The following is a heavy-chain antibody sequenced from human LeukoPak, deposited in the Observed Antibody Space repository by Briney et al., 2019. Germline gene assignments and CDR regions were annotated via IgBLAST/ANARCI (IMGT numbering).Heavy chain of an antibody. V-gene: IGHV1-69*13. CDR3: ARGRRITIFGSPNDAFDI. D-gene: IGHD3-3*01. Sequence: ASVKVSCKASGGTFSSYAISWVRQAPGQGLEWMGGIIPIFGTANYAQKFQGRVTITADESTSTAYMELRSLRSDDTAVYYCARGRRITIFGSPNDAFDIWGQGTMVTVSS. CDR2: IIPIFGTA. J-gene: IGHJ3*02. CDR1: GGTFSSYA.